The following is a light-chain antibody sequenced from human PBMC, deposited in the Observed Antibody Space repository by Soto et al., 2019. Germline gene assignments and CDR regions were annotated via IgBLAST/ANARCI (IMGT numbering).Light chain of an antibody. Sequence: QSALTQPASVSGSPGQSITISCTGTSSDIGGYDFVSWYQQHPAKAPRLIISEVTNRPSGVSNRFSGSKSGNTASLTISGLQVEDEAEYFCSSFTSRETLGFGGGTKVTVL. J-gene: IGLJ3*02. V-gene: IGLV2-14*01. CDR2: EVT. CDR1: SSDIGGYDF. CDR3: SSFTSRETLG.